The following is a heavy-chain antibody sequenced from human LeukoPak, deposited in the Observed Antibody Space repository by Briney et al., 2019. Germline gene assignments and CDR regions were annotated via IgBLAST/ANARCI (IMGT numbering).Heavy chain of an antibody. CDR2: IKQDGSEK. CDR3: AGDNYLVGATDYFDY. Sequence: GESLRLSCAASGFTFSSYWMSWVRQAPGKGLEWVANIKQDGSEKYYVDSVKGRFTISRDNAKNSLYLQMNSLRAEDTAVYYCAGDNYLVGATDYFDYWGQGTLVTVSS. D-gene: IGHD1-26*01. V-gene: IGHV3-7*01. J-gene: IGHJ4*02. CDR1: GFTFSSYW.